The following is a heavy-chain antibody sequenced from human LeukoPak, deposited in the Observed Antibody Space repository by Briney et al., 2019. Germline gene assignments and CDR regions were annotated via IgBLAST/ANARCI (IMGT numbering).Heavy chain of an antibody. CDR1: GLSFSSYG. J-gene: IGHJ4*02. CDR3: AKDSSVYHYDSRSLDY. D-gene: IGHD3-22*01. V-gene: IGHV3-30*02. CDR2: IQYDGSNN. Sequence: GGSLSLSRAASGLSFSSYGMHWVSQAPGKGLEWVAFIQYDGSNNVYADSVKGRCTISGYNSKNTLYLQMNSLRPEDTAVYYCAKDSSVYHYDSRSLDYWGLGTLVTVSS.